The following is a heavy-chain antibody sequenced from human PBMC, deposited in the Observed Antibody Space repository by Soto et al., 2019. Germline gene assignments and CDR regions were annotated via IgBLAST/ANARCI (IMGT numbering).Heavy chain of an antibody. V-gene: IGHV1-58*01. CDR1: GFTFTSSA. Sequence: QMQLVQSGPEVKKPGTSVKVSCKASGFTFTSSAVQWVRQARGQRLEWIGWIVVGSGNTNYAQKFQERVTITRDMSTSTAYKELSSLRSENTAVYYCAAGESTYYYYYGMDVWGQGTTVTVSS. J-gene: IGHJ6*02. CDR3: AAGESTYYYYYGMDV. CDR2: IVVGSGNT.